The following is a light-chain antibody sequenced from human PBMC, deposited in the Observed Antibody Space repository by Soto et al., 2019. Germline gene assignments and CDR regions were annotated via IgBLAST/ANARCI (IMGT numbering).Light chain of an antibody. CDR1: QSVSSD. J-gene: IGKJ1*01. V-gene: IGKV3-15*01. CDR3: KHYNNWPRT. Sequence: EMVMTQSPATLTVSPGERATLSCRARQSVSSDLAWYQQKPGQAPRLLIYGAYTRATGIPARFSGSGSGTEFTLTIRSLQSEDFAVYYCKHYNNWPRTFGQGTKVDNK. CDR2: GAY.